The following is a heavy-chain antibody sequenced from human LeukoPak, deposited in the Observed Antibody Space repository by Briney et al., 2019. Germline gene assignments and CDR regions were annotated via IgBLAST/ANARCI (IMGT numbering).Heavy chain of an antibody. CDR3: AHSAAITYYYYGMDV. D-gene: IGHD2-2*01. CDR2: IIPIFGTA. J-gene: IGHJ6*02. V-gene: IGHV1-69*13. Sequence: ASVKVSCKASGGTFSSYAISWVRQAPGQGLEWMGGIIPIFGTANYAQKFQGRVTITADESTSTAYMELSSLRSEDTAVYYCAHSAAITYYYYGMDVWGQGTTVTVSS. CDR1: GGTFSSYA.